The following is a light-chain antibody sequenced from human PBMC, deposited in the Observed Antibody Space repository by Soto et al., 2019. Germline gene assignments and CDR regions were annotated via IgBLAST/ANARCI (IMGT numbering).Light chain of an antibody. CDR1: SSDVGGDNY. J-gene: IGLJ1*01. Sequence: QSALTQPRSVSGSPGQSVTISCTGTSSDVGGDNYGSWYQQLPGKAPKLLIFDVNERPSGVPDRFSVSKSDNAASLTISGLQAEDEADYYCFSYAGSATGVFGTGTKVTV. CDR3: FSYAGSATGV. CDR2: DVN. V-gene: IGLV2-11*01.